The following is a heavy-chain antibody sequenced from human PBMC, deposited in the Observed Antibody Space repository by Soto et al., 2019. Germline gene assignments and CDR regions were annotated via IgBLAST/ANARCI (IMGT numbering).Heavy chain of an antibody. CDR1: GYTFTSYD. Sequence: QVQLVQSGAEVKKPGASVKVSCKASGYTFTSYDINWVRQATGQGLEWMGWMNPNSGNTGYAQKFKGRVTMTRNTSISTAYRELGSMRSEDPAVYYCASGASGAQYCSSTSCYRDAYFDFWGQGAQVTVSS. CDR3: ASGASGAQYCSSTSCYRDAYFDF. V-gene: IGHV1-8*01. CDR2: MNPNSGNT. D-gene: IGHD2-2*01. J-gene: IGHJ4*02.